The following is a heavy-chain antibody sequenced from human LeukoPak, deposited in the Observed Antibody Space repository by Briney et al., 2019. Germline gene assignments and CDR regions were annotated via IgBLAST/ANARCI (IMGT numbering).Heavy chain of an antibody. J-gene: IGHJ4*02. V-gene: IGHV4-38-2*02. Sequence: PSETLSLTCTVSGYSISSGYYWGWIRQPPGKGLEWIGSIYHSGSTYSNPSLKSRVTISVDTSKNQFSLKLSSVTATDTAVYYCAREAQYSSALTHIDYWSQGTLVTVSS. CDR2: IYHSGST. CDR1: GYSISSGYY. D-gene: IGHD6-19*01. CDR3: AREAQYSSALTHIDY.